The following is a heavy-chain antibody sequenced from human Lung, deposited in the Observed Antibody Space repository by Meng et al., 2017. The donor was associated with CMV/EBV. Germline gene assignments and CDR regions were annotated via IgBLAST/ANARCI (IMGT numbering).Heavy chain of an antibody. CDR3: ARNFYSVVYMTTVNSFDY. D-gene: IGHD4-11*01. J-gene: IGHJ4*01. Sequence: LSCSVSGASVSSGSHYWSWIRQPPGKGPEYIGYIFYSGSTRYNSSLKSRVTMSVNTSKNQFSLKLTSVTAADTAVYYCARNFYSVVYMTTVNSFDYWGHGALVTVSS. CDR1: GASVSSGSHY. V-gene: IGHV4-61*01. CDR2: IFYSGST.